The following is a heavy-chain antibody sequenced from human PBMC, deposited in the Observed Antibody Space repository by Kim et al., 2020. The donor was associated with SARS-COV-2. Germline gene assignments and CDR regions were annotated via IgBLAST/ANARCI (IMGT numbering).Heavy chain of an antibody. CDR2: IIPILGIA. CDR3: ARSEGIAARPFDY. D-gene: IGHD6-6*01. J-gene: IGHJ4*02. V-gene: IGHV1-69*02. Sequence: SVKVSCKASGGTFSSYTISWVRQAPGQGLEWMGRIIPILGIANYAQKFQGRVTITADKSTSTAYMELSSLRSEDTAVYYCARSEGIAARPFDYWGQGTLVTVSS. CDR1: GGTFSSYT.